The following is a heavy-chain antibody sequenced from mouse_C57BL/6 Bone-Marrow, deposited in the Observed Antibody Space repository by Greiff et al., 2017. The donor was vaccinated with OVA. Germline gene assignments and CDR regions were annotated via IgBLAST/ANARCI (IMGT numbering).Heavy chain of an antibody. V-gene: IGHV7-3*01. D-gene: IGHD2-4*01. Sequence: EVNVVESGGGLVQPGGSLSLSCAASGFTFTDYYMSWVRQPPGKALEWLGFIRHKANGYTTEYSASVKGRFTISRDNSQSILYLQMNALRAEDSATYYCARAYDYDGGYYFDYWGQGTTLTVSS. CDR2: IRHKANGYTT. CDR3: ARAYDYDGGYYFDY. J-gene: IGHJ2*01. CDR1: GFTFTDYY.